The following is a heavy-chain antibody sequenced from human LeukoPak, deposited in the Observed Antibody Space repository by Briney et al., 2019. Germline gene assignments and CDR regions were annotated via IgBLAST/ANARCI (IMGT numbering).Heavy chain of an antibody. D-gene: IGHD6-19*01. Sequence: GGALRLSCAASGLIVSTNYMTWVRQAPGKGLEWVSVVYAGGTTYYADSVKGRFAISRDNSKNTAYLQMNSLRAEDTPVYYCAKARHTYSSATSNYYYYMDVWGEGTTVTVSS. J-gene: IGHJ6*03. CDR3: AKARHTYSSATSNYYYYMDV. V-gene: IGHV3-53*01. CDR1: GLIVSTNY. CDR2: VYAGGTT.